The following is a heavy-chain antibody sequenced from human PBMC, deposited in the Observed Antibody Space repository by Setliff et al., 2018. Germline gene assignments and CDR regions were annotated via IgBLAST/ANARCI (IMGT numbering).Heavy chain of an antibody. J-gene: IGHJ5*02. CDR1: GASISTTYYY. D-gene: IGHD3-10*01. V-gene: IGHV4-39*07. CDR3: ATDGPVLNGDYIS. Sequence: SETLSLTCSVSGASISTTYYYWDWIRQSPEKGLEWFGTIYQNGITYYNPSVKSRVTISVDKSKNQFSLSLRSVTAADTAVYYCATDGPVLNGDYISWGQGTLVTVSS. CDR2: IYQNGIT.